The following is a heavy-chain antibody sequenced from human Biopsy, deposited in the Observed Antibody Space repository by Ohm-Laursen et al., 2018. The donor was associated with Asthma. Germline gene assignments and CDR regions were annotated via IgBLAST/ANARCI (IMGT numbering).Heavy chain of an antibody. CDR2: INHSGST. Sequence: SDTLSLTCAVSGGSISSSNYWSWIRQPPGKGLEWIGEINHSGSTNYNPSLKSRVTISVDTSKNQFSLKLSSVTAADTAVYYCARITNDRIAAAGRYYYYGMDVWGQGTTVTVSS. V-gene: IGHV4-4*02. CDR1: GGSISSSNY. J-gene: IGHJ6*02. CDR3: ARITNDRIAAAGRYYYYGMDV. D-gene: IGHD6-13*01.